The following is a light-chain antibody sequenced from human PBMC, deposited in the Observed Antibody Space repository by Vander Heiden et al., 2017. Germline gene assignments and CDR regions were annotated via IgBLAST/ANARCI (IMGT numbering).Light chain of an antibody. V-gene: IGKV2-30*01. CDR1: VSLVYTNGDTY. J-gene: IGKJ3*01. CDR2: EVA. CDR3: MQGRHWPFT. Sequence: MTQSPLSLPVTFGQAASISCRSNVSLVYTNGDTYLTWFQQRPGQSPRRLLYEVAKRDSGVPDRFSGTGSGSDFTLKISRVEAEDVGVYYCMQGRHWPFTFGPGTKVEIK.